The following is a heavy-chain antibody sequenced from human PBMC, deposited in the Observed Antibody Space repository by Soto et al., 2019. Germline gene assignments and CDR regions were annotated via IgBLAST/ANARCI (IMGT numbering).Heavy chain of an antibody. D-gene: IGHD1-26*01. J-gene: IGHJ5*02. CDR1: RDTFTIYY. CDR3: ARSSGGNFGIIIEGTNWFAP. Sequence: ASVKVACKAPRDTFTIYYINWVRQAPGQGLEWMGVINPHGGSTAYAQKFKGRVTLTRDTSASTVYMEVSSLTSEDTAMYYCARSSGGNFGIIIEGTNWFAPWGQGTLVTVSS. V-gene: IGHV1-46*01. CDR2: INPHGGST.